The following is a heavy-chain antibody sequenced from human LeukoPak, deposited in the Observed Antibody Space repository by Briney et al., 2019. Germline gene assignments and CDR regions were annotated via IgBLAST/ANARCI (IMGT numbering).Heavy chain of an antibody. V-gene: IGHV3-30*18. CDR2: ISYDGSNK. J-gene: IGHJ6*02. Sequence: QAGRSLRLSCAASGFTFSSYGMHWVRQAPGKGLEWVAVISYDGSNKYYADSVKGRFTISRDNSKSTLYLQMNSLRAEDTAVYYCAKARYGDYYYYYGMDVWGQGTTVTVSS. CDR3: AKARYGDYYYYYGMDV. CDR1: GFTFSSYG. D-gene: IGHD4-17*01.